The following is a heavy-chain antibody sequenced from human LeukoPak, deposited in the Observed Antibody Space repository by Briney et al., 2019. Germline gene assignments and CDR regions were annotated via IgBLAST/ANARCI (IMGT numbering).Heavy chain of an antibody. V-gene: IGHV3-30*02. Sequence: GGSLRLSCAASGFTFSSYGMHWVRQAPGKGLEWVAFIRYDGSNKYYADSVKGRFTISRDNSKNTLYLQMNSLRAEDTAVYYCAREAVASGWFDPWGQGTLVTVSS. CDR2: IRYDGSNK. D-gene: IGHD2-15*01. CDR3: AREAVASGWFDP. CDR1: GFTFSSYG. J-gene: IGHJ5*02.